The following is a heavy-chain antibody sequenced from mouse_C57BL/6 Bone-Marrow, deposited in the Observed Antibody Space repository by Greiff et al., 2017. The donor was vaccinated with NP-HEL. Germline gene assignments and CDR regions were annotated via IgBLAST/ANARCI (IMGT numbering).Heavy chain of an antibody. CDR1: GYTFTSYW. D-gene: IGHD2-13*01. Sequence: VQLQQPGAELVKPGASVKLSCKASGYTFTSYWMHWVKQRPGQGLEWIGMIHPNSGSTNYNEKFKSKATLTVDKSSSTAYMQLSSLTSEDSAVYYCGRDGDYGGDYWGQGTSVTVSS. CDR2: IHPNSGST. V-gene: IGHV1-64*01. J-gene: IGHJ4*01. CDR3: GRDGDYGGDY.